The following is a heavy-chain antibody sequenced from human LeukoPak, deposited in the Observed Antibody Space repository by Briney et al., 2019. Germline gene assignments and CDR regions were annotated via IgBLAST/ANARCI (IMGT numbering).Heavy chain of an antibody. CDR3: GRFTRSGDSVY. Sequence: GGSLRLSCAASGFTFSSYGMNWVRQAPGKGLEWVSYISGSGRNIYYADSVKGRFAISRDNAENSLYLQMNSLKAEDTAVYYCGRFTRSGDSVYWGQGTLVAVSS. CDR1: GFTFSSYG. J-gene: IGHJ4*02. D-gene: IGHD7-27*01. V-gene: IGHV3-48*03. CDR2: ISGSGRNI.